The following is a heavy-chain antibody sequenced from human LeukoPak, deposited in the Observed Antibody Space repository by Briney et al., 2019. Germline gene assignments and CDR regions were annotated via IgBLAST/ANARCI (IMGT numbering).Heavy chain of an antibody. CDR1: GLTFSSYW. J-gene: IGHJ6*02. CDR2: IKQDGSEK. V-gene: IGHV3-7*01. CDR3: ARDRGAYCGGDCYSHYYGMDV. Sequence: GGSLRLSCAASGLTFSSYWMSWVRQAPGKGLEWVANIKQDGSEKYYVDSVKGRFTISRDNAKNSLYLQMNSLRAEDTAVYYCARDRGAYCGGDCYSHYYGMDVWGQGTTVTVSS. D-gene: IGHD2-21*02.